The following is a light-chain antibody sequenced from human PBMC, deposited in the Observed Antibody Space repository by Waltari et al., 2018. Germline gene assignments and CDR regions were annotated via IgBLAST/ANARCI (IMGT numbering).Light chain of an antibody. V-gene: IGKV3-11*01. CDR3: HQRTNWPLT. Sequence: EIVLTQSPATLSLSPGERATLSCKASQSVSNYLPWYQQKPGQAPRLLIYDAFNRATGIPARFSGSGSGTDFTLTISSLESEDFAIYYCHQRTNWPLTFGPGTKVEIK. CDR2: DAF. J-gene: IGKJ3*01. CDR1: QSVSNY.